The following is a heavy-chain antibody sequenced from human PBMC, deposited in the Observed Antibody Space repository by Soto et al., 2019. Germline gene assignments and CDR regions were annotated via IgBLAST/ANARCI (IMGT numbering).Heavy chain of an antibody. CDR3: VSWHRSSSND. J-gene: IGHJ4*02. Sequence: GGSLRLSCAASGFMFSSFWMSWVRQAPGKGLEWAAHTNPDGSDIYYVDSVKGRFAMSRDNAQNALYLQMNSLRAEDTAVYYCVSWHRSSSNDWGQGTPVTVSS. CDR2: TNPDGSDI. CDR1: GFMFSSFW. D-gene: IGHD6-6*01. V-gene: IGHV3-7*05.